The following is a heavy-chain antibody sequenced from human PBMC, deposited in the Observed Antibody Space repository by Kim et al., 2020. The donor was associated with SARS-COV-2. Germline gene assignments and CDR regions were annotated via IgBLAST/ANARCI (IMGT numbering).Heavy chain of an antibody. CDR2: ISYDGSKQ. CDR1: GFTYSSYA. Sequence: GGSLRLSCAASGFTYSSYAMNWVRQAPGKGLEWLAVISYDGSKQYYADSVKGRFTISRDNSKDTLYLQMNSLRTEDTAVYYCGRDYTKSWELVDNWGQGTLVIVSS. D-gene: IGHD1-26*01. J-gene: IGHJ4*02. CDR3: GRDYTKSWELVDN. V-gene: IGHV3-30*04.